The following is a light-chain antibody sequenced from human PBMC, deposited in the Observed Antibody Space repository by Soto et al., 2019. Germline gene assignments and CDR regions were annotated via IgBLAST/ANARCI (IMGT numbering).Light chain of an antibody. CDR1: QGVTNY. J-gene: IGKJ1*01. CDR3: QQRSNWPWT. V-gene: IGKV3-11*01. CDR2: DAS. Sequence: EIVLTQSPATLSLSPGERATLSCRASQGVTNYLAWYQQKPGQARRLLIYDASNRATGIPDRFSASGSGPDFPLTIGSLEPEDFAVYFCQQRSNWPWTFGQGTKVEIK.